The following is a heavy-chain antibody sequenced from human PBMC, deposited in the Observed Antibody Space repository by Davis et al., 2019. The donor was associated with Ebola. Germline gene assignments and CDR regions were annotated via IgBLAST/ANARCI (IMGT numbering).Heavy chain of an antibody. CDR3: ARGWLRSAFDQ. CDR2: TYYSSKWYT. Sequence: HSQTLSLTCAISGDSVSGSSGAWNWIRQSPSRGLAWLGRTYYSSKWYTDSTLSVKSRITISADTAKNQLSLHLDSVTPEDTAVYYCARGWLRSAFDQWGQGTLVTVSS. J-gene: IGHJ4*02. D-gene: IGHD5-12*01. CDR1: GDSVSGSSGA. V-gene: IGHV6-1*01.